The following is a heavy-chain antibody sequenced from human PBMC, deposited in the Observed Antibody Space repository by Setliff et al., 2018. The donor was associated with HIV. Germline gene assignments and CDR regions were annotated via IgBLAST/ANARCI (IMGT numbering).Heavy chain of an antibody. Sequence: ASVKVSCKASGYTFTSYYMHWVRQAPGQGLEWMGIINPSGGSTSYAQKFQGRVTMTRDTSITTAYMELSRLRSDDTAVYYCARGSTAVNYYYYYMDVWGKGTTVTVSS. D-gene: IGHD2-2*01. J-gene: IGHJ6*03. CDR3: ARGSTAVNYYYYYMDV. V-gene: IGHV1-46*01. CDR1: GYTFTSYY. CDR2: INPSGGST.